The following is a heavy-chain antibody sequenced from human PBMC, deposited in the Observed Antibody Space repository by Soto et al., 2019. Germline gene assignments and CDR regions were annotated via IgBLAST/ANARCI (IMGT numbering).Heavy chain of an antibody. D-gene: IGHD2-15*01. Sequence: QVQLVQSGAEVKKPGASVKVSCKASGYTFTSYAMHWVRQAPGQRLEWMGWINAGNGNTKYSQKFRGRVTITRDTSASTAYMELSSLRSEDTAVYYCARMVAKMGGMDVWGQGTTVTVSS. V-gene: IGHV1-3*01. CDR1: GYTFTSYA. J-gene: IGHJ6*02. CDR3: ARMVAKMGGMDV. CDR2: INAGNGNT.